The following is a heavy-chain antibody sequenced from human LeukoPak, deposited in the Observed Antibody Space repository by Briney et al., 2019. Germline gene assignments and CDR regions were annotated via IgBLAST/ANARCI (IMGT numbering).Heavy chain of an antibody. Sequence: SETLSLTCTVSGGSFSSSAYYWGWIRQPPGEGLQWIGTIFSTGSTYYNPSLKSRVILSVDTSKNYFSLKLNSVTAADTAVYYCARGALTGHAFDIWGQGTMVTVSS. D-gene: IGHD3-10*01. J-gene: IGHJ3*02. CDR3: ARGALTGHAFDI. CDR2: IFSTGST. V-gene: IGHV4-39*02. CDR1: GGSFSSSAYY.